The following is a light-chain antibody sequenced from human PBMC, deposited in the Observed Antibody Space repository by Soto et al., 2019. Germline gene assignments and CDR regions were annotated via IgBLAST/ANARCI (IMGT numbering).Light chain of an antibody. CDR2: NSN. Sequence: QLVLTQPPSASETPGQRVTFSCSGDTSNIGNNPVNWYQQLPGTAPRLLIYNSNERPSGVPDRFSGSRSGTSASLAISGLQSEDEADYYCAAWDDSLNAWLFGGGTKLTVL. V-gene: IGLV1-44*01. J-gene: IGLJ3*02. CDR3: AAWDDSLNAWL. CDR1: TSNIGNNP.